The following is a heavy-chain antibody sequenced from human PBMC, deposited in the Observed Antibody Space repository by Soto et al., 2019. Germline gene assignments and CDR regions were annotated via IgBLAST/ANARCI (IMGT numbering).Heavy chain of an antibody. Sequence: QVQLVQSGAEVKKPGASVKVSGKASGYTFTSYGISWVRQAPGQGLEWMGWISAYNGNTNDAQKLQGRVTMTTDTSTSTAHMELRSLRSADTAVYYCARNLYVDYGGNSFDYWGQGTLVTVSS. CDR1: GYTFTSYG. D-gene: IGHD4-17*01. CDR3: ARNLYVDYGGNSFDY. J-gene: IGHJ4*02. V-gene: IGHV1-18*01. CDR2: ISAYNGNT.